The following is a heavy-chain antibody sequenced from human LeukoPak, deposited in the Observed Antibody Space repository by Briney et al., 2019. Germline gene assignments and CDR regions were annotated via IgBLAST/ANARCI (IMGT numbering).Heavy chain of an antibody. CDR2: IGKDGTGN. J-gene: IGHJ4*02. Sequence: PGGSLRLSCAASGFSLSRYWMSWVRQAPGQGLEWVANIGKDGTGNHYVDSVKGRFTISRDNAKNSVYLEMNSLRADDTAVYYCARDLDFYATDYWGQGTLVTVSS. D-gene: IGHD2/OR15-2a*01. CDR3: ARDLDFYATDY. CDR1: GFSLSRYW. V-gene: IGHV3-7*01.